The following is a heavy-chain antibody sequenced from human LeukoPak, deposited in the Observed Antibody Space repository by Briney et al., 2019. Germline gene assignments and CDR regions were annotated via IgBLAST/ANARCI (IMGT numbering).Heavy chain of an antibody. V-gene: IGHV4-59*11. CDR1: GDSFSSHY. Sequence: SETLSLTCAVSGDSFSSHYWTWIRQPPGRGLEWIGYISYIGTTNYNPSLKSRVTISIDTSKNQLSLKLSSVTTADTAVYYCARDLVTVTKGFDIWGLGTMVSVSS. D-gene: IGHD4-17*01. CDR2: ISYIGTT. J-gene: IGHJ3*02. CDR3: ARDLVTVTKGFDI.